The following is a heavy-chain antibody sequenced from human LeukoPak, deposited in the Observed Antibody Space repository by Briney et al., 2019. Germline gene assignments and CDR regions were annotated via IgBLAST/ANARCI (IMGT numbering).Heavy chain of an antibody. CDR2: ISAYNGNT. Sequence: ASVKVSCKASGYTFTSYGISWVRQAPGQGLEWMGWISAYNGNTNYAQKLQGRVTMTTDTSTSTAYMELRSLRSGDTAVYYCARDSGLSGGSWPLDYWGQGTLVTVSS. CDR1: GYTFTSYG. CDR3: ARDSGLSGGSWPLDY. D-gene: IGHD2-15*01. J-gene: IGHJ4*02. V-gene: IGHV1-18*01.